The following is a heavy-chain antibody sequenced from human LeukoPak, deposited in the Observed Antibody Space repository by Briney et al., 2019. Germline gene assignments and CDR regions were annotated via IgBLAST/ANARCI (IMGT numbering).Heavy chain of an antibody. V-gene: IGHV1-2*02. CDR1: GYTFTGYY. CDR2: INPNSGGT. J-gene: IGHJ5*02. D-gene: IGHD2-2*01. CDR3: ARDLGPAMVNSYNWFDP. Sequence: ASVKVSCKASGYTFTGYYMHWVRQAPGQGLEWMGWINPNSGGTNYAQKFQGRVTMTRDTSISTAYMELSRLRSDDTAVYYCARDLGPAMVNSYNWFDPWGQGTLVTVSS.